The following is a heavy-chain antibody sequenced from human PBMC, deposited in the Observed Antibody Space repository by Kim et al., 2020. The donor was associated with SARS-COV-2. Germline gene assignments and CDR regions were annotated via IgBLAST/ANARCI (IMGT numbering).Heavy chain of an antibody. CDR1: GFTFSSYA. CDR3: AQAVLHYYYMDV. V-gene: IGHV3-23*01. J-gene: IGHJ6*03. CDR2: ISGSGGST. D-gene: IGHD1-20*01. Sequence: GGSLRLSCAASGFTFSSYAMSWVRQAPGKGLEWVSAISGSGGSTYYADSVKGRFTISRDNSKNTLYLQMNSLRAEDTAVYYCAQAVLHYYYMDVWGKGTTVTVSS.